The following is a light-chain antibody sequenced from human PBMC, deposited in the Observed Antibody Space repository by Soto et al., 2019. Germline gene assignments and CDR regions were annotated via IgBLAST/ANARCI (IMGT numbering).Light chain of an antibody. V-gene: IGKV3-20*01. CDR1: QSVSSNY. J-gene: IGKJ1*01. CDR3: QQYGSSPWT. CDR2: GAS. Sequence: EIVLTQSPGTLSLSPGERATLSCRASQSVSSNYLAWYQQKLGQAPRLLIYGASSRATGIPDRFSGSGSGTDFTLTISRLEPGDFAVYYCQQYGSSPWTFGQGTKVEV.